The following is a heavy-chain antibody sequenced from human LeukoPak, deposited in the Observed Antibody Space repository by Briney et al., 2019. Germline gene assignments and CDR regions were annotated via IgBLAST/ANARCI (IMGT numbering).Heavy chain of an antibody. D-gene: IGHD2-15*01. CDR3: ATTFPYCGDGTCKL. V-gene: IGHV3-7*01. Sequence: GGSLRLSCAASGLRFTSYWMSWVRQAPGKGREWVANINQGGNTVNYVDSVKGRVSIARDNANNALFLQMHSLRSDDTAIYSCATTFPYCGDGTCKLGGQGAQVTVSS. CDR1: GLRFTSYW. CDR2: INQGGNTV. J-gene: IGHJ4*02.